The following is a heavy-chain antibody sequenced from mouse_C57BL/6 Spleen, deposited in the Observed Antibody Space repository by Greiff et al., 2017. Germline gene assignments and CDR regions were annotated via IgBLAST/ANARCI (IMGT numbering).Heavy chain of an antibody. D-gene: IGHD1-1*01. CDR2: IYPSDSET. J-gene: IGHJ1*03. V-gene: IGHV1-61*01. CDR1: GYTFTSYW. CDR3: ARGYGSSYGYFDV. Sequence: VQLQQPGAELVRPGSSVKLSCKASGYTFTSYWMDWVKQRPGQGLEWIGNIYPSDSETHYNQKFKDKATLTVDKSSSTAYMQLSSLTSEDSAVYYCARGYGSSYGYFDVWGTGTTGTVSS.